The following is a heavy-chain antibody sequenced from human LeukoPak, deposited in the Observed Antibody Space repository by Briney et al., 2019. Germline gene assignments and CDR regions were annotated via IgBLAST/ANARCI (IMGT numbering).Heavy chain of an antibody. CDR2: ISGGST. CDR3: AKGLSGWYGVDY. D-gene: IGHD6-19*01. J-gene: IGHJ4*02. CDR1: GLTFSNYA. V-gene: IGHV3-23*01. Sequence: GGSLRLSCAASGLTFSNYAMSWVRQAPGKGLEWVSAISGGSTYYTDSVKGRFTISRDNSKNTLYLQMNSLRAEDTAVYYCAKGLSGWYGVDYWGQGTPVTVSS.